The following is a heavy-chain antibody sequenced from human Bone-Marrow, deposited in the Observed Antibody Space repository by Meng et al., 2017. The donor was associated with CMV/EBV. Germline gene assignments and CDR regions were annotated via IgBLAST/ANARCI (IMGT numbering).Heavy chain of an antibody. CDR1: GFTFSDYY. D-gene: IGHD4-17*01. CDR3: ARDTPYGDYQDV. CDR2: ISSSGSTI. Sequence: GGSLRLCCAASGFTFSDYYMSWIRQAPGKGLEWVSYISSSGSTIYYADSVKGRFTISRDNAKNSLYLQMNSLRAEDTAVYYCARDTPYGDYQDVWGQGTTVTVSS. V-gene: IGHV3-11*04. J-gene: IGHJ6*02.